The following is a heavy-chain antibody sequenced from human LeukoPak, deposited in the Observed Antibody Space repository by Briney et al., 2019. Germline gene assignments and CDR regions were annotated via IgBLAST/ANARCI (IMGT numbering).Heavy chain of an antibody. D-gene: IGHD2-15*01. J-gene: IGHJ4*02. V-gene: IGHV1-2*02. Sequence: ASVKVSCKASGYTFAGYYMHWVRQAPGQGLEWMGWISPNGGGTNYAQKFQGRVTMTRDTSISTAYKELSRLRSDDTAVYYCARDLMVGAADGDFWGQGTLVTVSS. CDR1: GYTFAGYY. CDR3: ARDLMVGAADGDF. CDR2: ISPNGGGT.